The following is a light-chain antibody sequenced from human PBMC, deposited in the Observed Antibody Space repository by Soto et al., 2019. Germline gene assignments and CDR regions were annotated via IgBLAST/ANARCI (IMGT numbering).Light chain of an antibody. CDR3: CSYAGSRTFV. CDR2: EGS. CDR1: NNDVGGYKL. Sequence: QSALTQPASVSGSPGQSITISCTGTNNDVGGYKLVSWYQQHPGKVPKVVIYEGSKRPSGVSNRFSGSKPDNTASLTISGLRAEDEAHYHCCSYAGSRTFVFGGGTKLTVL. V-gene: IGLV2-23*01. J-gene: IGLJ3*02.